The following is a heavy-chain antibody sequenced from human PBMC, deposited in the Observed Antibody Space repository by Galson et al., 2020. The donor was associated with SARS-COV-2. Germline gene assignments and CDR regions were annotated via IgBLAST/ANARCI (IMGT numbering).Heavy chain of an antibody. V-gene: IGHV3-23*01. D-gene: IGHD3-9*01. CDR1: GFTFSSYG. Sequence: TGGSLRLSCAASGFTFSSYGMSWVRQAPGGKGLEWVSFISGSGGSTYYADSVKGRFTISRDNSKNMLYLQMNSLRAEDSAVYYCAKDEDILTEDYVDYYYYGMVVWGQGTTVTVSS. CDR2: ISGSGGST. J-gene: IGHJ6*02. CDR3: AKDEDILTEDYVDYYYYGMVV.